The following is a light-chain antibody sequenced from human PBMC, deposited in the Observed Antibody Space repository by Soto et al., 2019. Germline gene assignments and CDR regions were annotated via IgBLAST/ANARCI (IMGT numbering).Light chain of an antibody. CDR1: QSVDKF. V-gene: IGKV3-11*01. CDR3: QAVTTWHPIR. Sequence: SAVVFSFHPEDPATLSCRASQSVDKFLAWYQQRPGQPHRLIIFDASNRATGVPVRFSGSGSGTVFTLTIGILYPEDAAIQDWQAVTTWHPIRFAHGRRLEVK. CDR2: DAS. J-gene: IGKJ5*01.